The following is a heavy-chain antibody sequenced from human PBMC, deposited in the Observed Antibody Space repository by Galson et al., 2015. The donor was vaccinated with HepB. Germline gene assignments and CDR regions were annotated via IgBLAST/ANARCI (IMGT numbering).Heavy chain of an antibody. CDR3: ARRHSDSVGFDY. Sequence: SLRLSCAASGFTFSDYYMSWIRQAPGKGLEWVSYISSSSSYTNYADSVKGRFTISRDNAKNSLYLQMNSLRAEDTAVYYCARRHSDSVGFDYWGQGTLVTVSS. CDR2: ISSSSSYT. V-gene: IGHV3-11*06. CDR1: GFTFSDYY. J-gene: IGHJ4*02. D-gene: IGHD2-15*01.